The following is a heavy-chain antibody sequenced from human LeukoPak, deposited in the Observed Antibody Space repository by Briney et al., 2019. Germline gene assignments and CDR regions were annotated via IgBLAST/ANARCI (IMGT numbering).Heavy chain of an antibody. CDR2: MNPNSGNT. CDR1: GYTFTSYD. J-gene: IGHJ4*02. CDR3: AREPVGATPPDY. V-gene: IGHV1-8*01. Sequence: ASVKVSCKASGYTFTSYDINWVRQATGQGLEWMGWMNPNSGNTGYAQKFQGRVTMTRNTSISTAYMELSSLRSEDTAVYYCAREPVGATPPDYWGQGTLVPVSS. D-gene: IGHD1-26*01.